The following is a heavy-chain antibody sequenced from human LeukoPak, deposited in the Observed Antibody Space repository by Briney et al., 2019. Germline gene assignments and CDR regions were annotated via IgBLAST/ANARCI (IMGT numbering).Heavy chain of an antibody. V-gene: IGHV1-69*05. J-gene: IGHJ4*02. Sequence: SVKVSCKASGGTFSSYAISWVRQAPGQGLEWMGGIIPIFGTANYAQKSQGRVTITTDESTSTAYMELSSLRSEDTAAYYCASRVGGDYYFDYWGQGTLVTVSS. CDR2: IIPIFGTA. D-gene: IGHD3-3*01. CDR3: ASRVGGDYYFDY. CDR1: GGTFSSYA.